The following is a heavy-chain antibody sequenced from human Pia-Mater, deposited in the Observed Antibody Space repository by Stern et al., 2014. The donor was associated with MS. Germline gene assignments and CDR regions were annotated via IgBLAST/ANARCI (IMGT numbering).Heavy chain of an antibody. CDR2: VSSGADTT. D-gene: IGHD5-12*01. Sequence: SGFPFSTYGMSWVRQAPGKGLEWVAFVSSGADTTHYADSVEGRFTISRDKAGSSLYLQMNSLRDEDTAIYYCARTWLESTFDRWGQGTLVTVSS. CDR3: ARTWLESTFDR. CDR1: GFPFSTYG. V-gene: IGHV3-48*03. J-gene: IGHJ4*02.